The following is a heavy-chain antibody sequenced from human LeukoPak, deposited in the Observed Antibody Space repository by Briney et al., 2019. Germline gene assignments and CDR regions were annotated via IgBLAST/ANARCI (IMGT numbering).Heavy chain of an antibody. CDR2: ISWNSGSI. J-gene: IGHJ5*02. CDR3: AKGSTGGKVDWFDP. V-gene: IGHV3-9*01. Sequence: GGSLRLSCAASGFTFDDYAMHWVRQAPGKGLEWVSGISWNSGSIAYADSVKGRFAISRDNSRDTVSLYMNSLRVEDTAMYYCAKGSTGGKVDWFDPWGPGTLVTVSS. D-gene: IGHD4-23*01. CDR1: GFTFDDYA.